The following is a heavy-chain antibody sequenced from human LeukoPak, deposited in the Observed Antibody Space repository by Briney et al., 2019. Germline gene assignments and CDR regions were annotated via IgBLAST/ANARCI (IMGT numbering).Heavy chain of an antibody. CDR2: ICESAEDT. CDR1: RFRFGHFA. CDR3: VKGIFATGWSNAFDF. V-gene: IGHV3-23*01. Sequence: GGSLRLSCEASRFRFGHFAMGWLRQAPGKGPMWLPTICESAEDTYYADSMKGRVIISRDNTRGTVYLEMKNLRVEDTAMYYCVKGIFATGWSNAFDFWGQGTMVVVS. D-gene: IGHD6-19*01. J-gene: IGHJ3*01.